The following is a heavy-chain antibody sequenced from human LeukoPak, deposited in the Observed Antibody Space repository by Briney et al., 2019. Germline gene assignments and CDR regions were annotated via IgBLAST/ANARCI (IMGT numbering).Heavy chain of an antibody. D-gene: IGHD3-10*02. CDR1: GFTFSSYW. J-gene: IGHJ6*04. CDR2: ISSSGFTT. CDR3: AELGITMIGGV. Sequence: GGSLRLSCAASGFTFSSYWMTWVRQAPGKGLEWVSYISSSGFTTYYADSVKGRFTISRDNAKNSLYLQMNSLRAEDTAVYYCAELGITMIGGVWGKGTTVTISS. V-gene: IGHV3-48*03.